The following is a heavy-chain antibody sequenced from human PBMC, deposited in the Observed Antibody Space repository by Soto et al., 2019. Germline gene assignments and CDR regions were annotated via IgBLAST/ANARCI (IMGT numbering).Heavy chain of an antibody. Sequence: SETLSLTCTVSVGSISSSSYYWGWIRQPAGKGLEWIGSIYNSGSTHSNPSLQSRVTISVDTSKNQFSLKLSSVTAEDTAVYYCARDVTVAGYYYYYYGMDVWGQGTTVTVS. V-gene: IGHV4-39*07. CDR2: IYNSGST. D-gene: IGHD6-19*01. J-gene: IGHJ6*02. CDR3: ARDVTVAGYYYYYYGMDV. CDR1: VGSISSSSYY.